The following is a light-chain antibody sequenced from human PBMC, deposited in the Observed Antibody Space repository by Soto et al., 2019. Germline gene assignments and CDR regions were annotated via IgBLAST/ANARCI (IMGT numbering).Light chain of an antibody. Sequence: QSVLTQPPSVSGAPGQRVTISCTGSHSNIGAGYDVHWYQQLPGTAPRLLIYVNNNRPSGVPDRFSGSKSDTSASLAITGLQAEDEADYFCQSYDGSLSGSVFGGGTKLTVL. V-gene: IGLV1-40*01. CDR3: QSYDGSLSGSV. J-gene: IGLJ3*02. CDR1: HSNIGAGYD. CDR2: VNN.